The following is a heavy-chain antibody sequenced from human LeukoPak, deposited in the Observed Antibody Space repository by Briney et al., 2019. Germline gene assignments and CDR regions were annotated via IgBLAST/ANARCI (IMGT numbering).Heavy chain of an antibody. CDR3: AKPYYYDSSGPRGYYFDY. D-gene: IGHD3-22*01. CDR1: GFTFSSYE. Sequence: GGSLRLSCAASGFTFSSYEMNWVRQAPGKGLEWVSYISSSGSTIYYADSVKGRFTISRDNSKNTLYLQMNSLRAEDTAVYYCAKPYYYDSSGPRGYYFDYWGQGTLVTVSS. V-gene: IGHV3-48*03. J-gene: IGHJ4*02. CDR2: ISSSGSTI.